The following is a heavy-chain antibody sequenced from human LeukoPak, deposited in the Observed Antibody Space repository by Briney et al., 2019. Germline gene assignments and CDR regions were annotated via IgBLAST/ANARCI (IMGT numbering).Heavy chain of an antibody. CDR2: INHSGST. CDR1: GGSFSAYY. Sequence: PSETLSLTCAVYGGSFSAYYWNWIRQSPGRGLEWIGEINHSGSTSYNPSLKSRVTMSVDTSKNQFSLKMRSVTAADTAVFYCASRRFHYGFKTAFDRWGQGTLVTVSS. D-gene: IGHD3-10*01. J-gene: IGHJ4*02. CDR3: ASRRFHYGFKTAFDR. V-gene: IGHV4-34*01.